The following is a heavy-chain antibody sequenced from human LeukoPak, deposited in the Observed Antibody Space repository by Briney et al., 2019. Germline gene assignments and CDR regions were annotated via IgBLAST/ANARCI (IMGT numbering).Heavy chain of an antibody. D-gene: IGHD3-10*01. CDR3: AREGYYGSGRPNTYYYYGMDV. Sequence: GGSLRLSCAASGFTFSSYEVNWVRQAPGKGLEWVSYISSSGSTIYYADSVKGRFTISRDNAKNSLYLQMNSLRAEDTAVYYCAREGYYGSGRPNTYYYYGMDVWGQGTTVTVSS. V-gene: IGHV3-48*03. CDR1: GFTFSSYE. J-gene: IGHJ6*02. CDR2: ISSSGSTI.